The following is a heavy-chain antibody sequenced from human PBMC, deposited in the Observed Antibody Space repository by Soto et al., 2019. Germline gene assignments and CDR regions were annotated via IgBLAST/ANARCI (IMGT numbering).Heavy chain of an antibody. Sequence: RLGESGGGLVQPGGSLRLSCVAPGFNLSRYWMNWVRQAPGKGLEWVANINRDGGARNYAASVRGRFTISRDSAGNSVIIEMNSLRGDDAGVYFCAGPMIGGVNYGMDVWGHGTTVSVSS. CDR2: INRDGGAR. CDR1: GFNLSRYW. V-gene: IGHV3-7*01. CDR3: AGPMIGGVNYGMDV. D-gene: IGHD3-16*01. J-gene: IGHJ6*02.